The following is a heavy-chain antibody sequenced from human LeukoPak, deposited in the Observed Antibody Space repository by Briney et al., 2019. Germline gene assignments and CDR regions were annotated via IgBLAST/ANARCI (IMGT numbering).Heavy chain of an antibody. CDR2: ISSSSSYI. Sequence: GGSLRLSCAASGFTFSSYSMNWVRQAPGKGLEWVSSISSSSSYIYYADSVKGRFTISRDNAKNSLYLQMNSLRAEDTALYYCAKDATTVTTFFDFWGQGTLVTVSS. D-gene: IGHD4-17*01. V-gene: IGHV3-21*04. CDR1: GFTFSSYS. J-gene: IGHJ4*02. CDR3: AKDATTVTTFFDF.